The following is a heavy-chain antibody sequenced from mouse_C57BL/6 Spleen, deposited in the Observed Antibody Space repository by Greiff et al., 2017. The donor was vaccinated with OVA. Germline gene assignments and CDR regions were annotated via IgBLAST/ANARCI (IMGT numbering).Heavy chain of an antibody. J-gene: IGHJ2*01. CDR1: GYTFTSYW. CDR2: IYPSDSYT. CDR3: ALLRAYYLDY. Sequence: VQLQQPGAELVMPGASVKLSCKASGYTFTSYWMHWVKQRPGQGLEWIGEIYPSDSYTNYNQKFTGKSTLTVDKSSSTAYMQLSSLTSEDSAVYDCALLRAYYLDYGGQGTTLTVSS. V-gene: IGHV1-69*01. D-gene: IGHD1-1*01.